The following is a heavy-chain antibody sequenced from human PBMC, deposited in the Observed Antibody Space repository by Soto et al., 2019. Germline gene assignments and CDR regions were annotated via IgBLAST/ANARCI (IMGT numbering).Heavy chain of an antibody. D-gene: IGHD3-16*02. Sequence: SETLCITCGFYAVSFSGYYWSWIRQPPGKGLDCIAEINYSGSTKFNPSLKSRVTLSIDTSKDQFSLRLSSVTAADTAVYYCARDSGGLRLGESSLYGEKDSFDVWEQGTMVTGSS. V-gene: IGHV4-34*01. CDR3: ARDSGGLRLGESSLYGEKDSFDV. CDR1: AVSFSGYY. J-gene: IGHJ3*01. CDR2: INYSGST.